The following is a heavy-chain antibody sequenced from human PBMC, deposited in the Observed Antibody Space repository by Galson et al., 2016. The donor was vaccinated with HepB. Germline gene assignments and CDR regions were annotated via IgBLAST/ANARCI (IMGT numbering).Heavy chain of an antibody. Sequence: SVKVSCKASGYSFTTYGFTWVRQAPGPGLEWMGWVSAYNGHTKYAQKFQGIVTMTTEKSTTTAYMDLRSLRSDDTAVYYCASASWEFPSNFDYWGQGTLVTVSS. V-gene: IGHV1-18*01. J-gene: IGHJ4*02. D-gene: IGHD1-26*01. CDR2: VSAYNGHT. CDR1: GYSFTTYG. CDR3: ASASWEFPSNFDY.